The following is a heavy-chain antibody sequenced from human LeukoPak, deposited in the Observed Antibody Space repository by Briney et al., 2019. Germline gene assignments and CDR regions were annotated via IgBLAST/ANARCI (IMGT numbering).Heavy chain of an antibody. CDR1: GFTFSSHA. CDR3: AKGVPSCSTTSCYADY. J-gene: IGHJ4*02. Sequence: GGSLRLSCAASGFTFSSHAMSWVRQAPGKGPEWVSAISGSGGSTYYADSVKGRLTISRDNSKNTLYLQMNSLRAEDTAVYYCAKGVPSCSTTSCYADYWGQGTLVTVSS. CDR2: ISGSGGST. D-gene: IGHD2-2*01. V-gene: IGHV3-23*01.